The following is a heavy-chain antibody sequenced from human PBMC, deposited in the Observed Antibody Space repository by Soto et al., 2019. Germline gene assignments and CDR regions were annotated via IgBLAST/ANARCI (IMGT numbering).Heavy chain of an antibody. CDR1: GFTFSSYG. D-gene: IGHD3-10*01. CDR2: ISYDGSNK. J-gene: IGHJ6*02. V-gene: IGHV3-30*18. Sequence: QVQLVESGGGVVQPGRSLRLSCAASGFTFSSYGMHWVRQAPGKGLEWVAVISYDGSNKYYADSVKGRFTISRDNSKNTLDLQMYSLRGEDTAVSYCAKDQLRGTLVRGVITRDYGMDVWGRGTTVTVSS. CDR3: AKDQLRGTLVRGVITRDYGMDV.